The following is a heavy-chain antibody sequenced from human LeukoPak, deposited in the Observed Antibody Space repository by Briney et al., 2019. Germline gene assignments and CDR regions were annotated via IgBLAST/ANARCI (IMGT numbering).Heavy chain of an antibody. CDR1: GFIFTSYS. Sequence: GGSLRLSCAASGFIFTSYSMNWVRQAPGKGLEWISYISSSGSTIYYADSVKGRFTISRDNAKNSLYLQMNSLRAEDTAVYYCARDPGKLSSFDYWGQGTLVTVSS. CDR3: ARDPGKLSSFDY. CDR2: ISSSGSTI. D-gene: IGHD3-10*01. V-gene: IGHV3-48*04. J-gene: IGHJ4*02.